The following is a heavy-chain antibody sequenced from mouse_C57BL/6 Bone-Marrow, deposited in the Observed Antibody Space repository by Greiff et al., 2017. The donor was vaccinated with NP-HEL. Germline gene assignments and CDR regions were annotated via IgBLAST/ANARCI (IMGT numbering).Heavy chain of an antibody. J-gene: IGHJ3*01. Sequence: VQLQQSGPGLVAPSQSLSITCTVSGFSLTSYAISWVRQPPGKGLEWLGVIWTGGGTNYNSALKSRLSISKDNSKSQVFLKMNSVQTDDTARYYCARIYYDYDGSPWFAYWGQGTLVTVSA. D-gene: IGHD2-4*01. V-gene: IGHV2-9-1*01. CDR3: ARIYYDYDGSPWFAY. CDR1: GFSLTSYA. CDR2: IWTGGGT.